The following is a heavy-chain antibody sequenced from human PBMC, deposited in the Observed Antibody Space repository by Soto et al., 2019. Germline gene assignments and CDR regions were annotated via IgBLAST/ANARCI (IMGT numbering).Heavy chain of an antibody. CDR1: GYTLNDYY. D-gene: IGHD5-18*01. Sequence: QVQLVQSGAELMQPGASVKVSCKASGYTLNDYYIQWVRQAPGQGLEWMGWINPNSGNTDYPQKFHGRVPLTRHTSLSTAYMALSGMPSADTAVYYCASHSPRYRLDNWGQGTLVTVSS. J-gene: IGHJ4*02. CDR2: INPNSGNT. V-gene: IGHV1-2*02. CDR3: ASHSPRYRLDN.